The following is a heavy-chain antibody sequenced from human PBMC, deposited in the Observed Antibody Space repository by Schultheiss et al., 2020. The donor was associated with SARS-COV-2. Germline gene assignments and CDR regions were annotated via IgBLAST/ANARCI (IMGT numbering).Heavy chain of an antibody. D-gene: IGHD2/OR15-2a*01. V-gene: IGHV3-23*01. CDR2: ISTSAAVK. CDR3: GRRSVPFLLSEFKAAIDS. Sequence: GGSLRLSCAAYGFTFRSYAMAWVRQPPGKGLEWVSAISTSAAVKTYADSVKGRFTISRDNSKSTVNLQINSLRAEDTAVYYCGRRSVPFLLSEFKAAIDSWGQGTLVTVSS. CDR1: GFTFRSYA. J-gene: IGHJ4*02.